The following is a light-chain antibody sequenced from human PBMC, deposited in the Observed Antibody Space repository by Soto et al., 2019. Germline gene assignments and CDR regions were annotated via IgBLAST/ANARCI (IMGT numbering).Light chain of an antibody. CDR3: QQYGSSAPIT. J-gene: IGKJ5*01. CDR2: AAS. V-gene: IGKV3-20*01. CDR1: QRVSSTS. Sequence: EIALPQSPGTLPFSPGERSTLCCRASQRVSSTSFAWYRQKPGQSPXPXXYAASSRATGIPDRFSGSGCGTDYTLTISRMEPEDFAVYSCQQYGSSAPITFGQGTRRE.